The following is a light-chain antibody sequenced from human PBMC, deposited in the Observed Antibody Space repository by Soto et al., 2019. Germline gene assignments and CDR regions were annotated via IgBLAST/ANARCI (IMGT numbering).Light chain of an antibody. Sequence: IHMTQSPSSLSASVGDRVTITCRASQRITTYLNWYQQKPGKAPKLLISTAATLQGGVPSRFSGSGSGTDFTLTISSLQSEDFAVYYCQQYKDWPPNLTFGGGTKVEIK. CDR2: TAA. V-gene: IGKV1-39*01. CDR3: QQYKDWPPNLT. J-gene: IGKJ4*01. CDR1: QRITTY.